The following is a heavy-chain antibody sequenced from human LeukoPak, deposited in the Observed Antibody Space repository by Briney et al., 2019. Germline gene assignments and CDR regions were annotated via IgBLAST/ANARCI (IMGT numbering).Heavy chain of an antibody. D-gene: IGHD5-12*01. CDR2: VNHSGTT. CDR1: GGSFTDYY. V-gene: IGHV4-34*01. Sequence: PSETLSPTCAVYGGSFTDYYWSWIRQTPGKGLEWIGEVNHSGTTNYNPSLKSRVTISVDTSKNQFSLKVTSVTAADTALYYCARAYNGYDYPWGQGTLVTVSS. J-gene: IGHJ5*02. CDR3: ARAYNGYDYP.